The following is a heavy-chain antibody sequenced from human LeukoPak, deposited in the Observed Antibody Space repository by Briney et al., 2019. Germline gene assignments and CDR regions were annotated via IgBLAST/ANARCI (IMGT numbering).Heavy chain of an antibody. CDR2: IYYSGST. CDR3: ARARIAAAGNNYYYGMDV. Sequence: PSETLSLTCTVSGGSISSYYWSCIRQPPGKGLEWIGYIYYSGSTNYNPSLKNRVTISVDTSKNQFSLKLSSVTAADTAVYYCARARIAAAGNNYYYGMDVWGQGTTLTVSS. V-gene: IGHV4-59*01. D-gene: IGHD6-13*01. CDR1: GGSISSYY. J-gene: IGHJ6*02.